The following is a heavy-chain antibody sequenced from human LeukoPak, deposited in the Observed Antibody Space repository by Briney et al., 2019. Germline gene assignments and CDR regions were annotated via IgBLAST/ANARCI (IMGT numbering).Heavy chain of an antibody. V-gene: IGHV3-30*04. Sequence: PGGSLRLSCAASGFTFSSYAMHWVRQAPGKGLEWVAVISYDGSNKYYADSVKGRFTISRDNSKNTLCLQMNTLRVEDTAVYYCARVGKSGWNFDHWGQGTLVTVSS. J-gene: IGHJ4*02. D-gene: IGHD6-19*01. CDR3: ARVGKSGWNFDH. CDR1: GFTFSSYA. CDR2: ISYDGSNK.